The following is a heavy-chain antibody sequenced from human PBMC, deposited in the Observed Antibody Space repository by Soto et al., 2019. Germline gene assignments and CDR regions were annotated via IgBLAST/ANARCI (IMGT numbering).Heavy chain of an antibody. CDR2: ISAYNGDT. Sequence: QVQLVQSGAEVRKPGASVKVSCKASGYTFTSYGISWVRQAPGQGLEWMGWISAYNGDTNYGQKLQGRVTMTTETSTSTAYMELRSLRSDDTAVYYCARARGRYCSGGSCHVFDYWGQGTLVTVSS. CDR3: ARARGRYCSGGSCHVFDY. D-gene: IGHD2-15*01. J-gene: IGHJ4*02. CDR1: GYTFTSYG. V-gene: IGHV1-18*01.